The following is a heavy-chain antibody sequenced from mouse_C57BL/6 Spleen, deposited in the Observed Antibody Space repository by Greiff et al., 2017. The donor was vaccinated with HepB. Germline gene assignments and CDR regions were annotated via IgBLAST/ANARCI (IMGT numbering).Heavy chain of an antibody. CDR1: GFTFSSYA. Sequence: EVQLVESGGGLVKPGGSLKLSCAASGFTFSSYAMSWVRQTPEKRLEWVATISDGGSYTYYPDNVKGRFTISRDNAKNNLYMQMSNRKAEDTAREEGEREEGEEEAGFAYWGQGTLVTVSA. V-gene: IGHV5-4*01. CDR3: EREEGEEEAGFAY. CDR2: ISDGGSYT. J-gene: IGHJ3*01.